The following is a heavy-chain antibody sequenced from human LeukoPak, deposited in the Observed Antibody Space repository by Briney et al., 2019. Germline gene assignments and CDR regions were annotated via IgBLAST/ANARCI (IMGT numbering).Heavy chain of an antibody. Sequence: SETLSLTCTVSGGSISSGDYYWSWIRQPSGKGLEWIGYIYYSGSTYYNPSLKSRVTISVDTSKNQFSLKLSSVTAADTAVYYCARDRLTTFLSHYGMDVWGQGTTVTVSS. V-gene: IGHV4-30-4*01. D-gene: IGHD4-17*01. J-gene: IGHJ6*02. CDR2: IYYSGST. CDR1: GGSISSGDYY. CDR3: ARDRLTTFLSHYGMDV.